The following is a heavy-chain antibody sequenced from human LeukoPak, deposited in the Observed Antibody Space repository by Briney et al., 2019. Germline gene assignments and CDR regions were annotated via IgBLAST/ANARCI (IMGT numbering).Heavy chain of an antibody. J-gene: IGHJ4*02. CDR2: ITWNSGSI. V-gene: IGHV3-9*01. D-gene: IGHD3-9*01. Sequence: GGSLRLSCAASGFTFDDYAMHWVRQAPGKGLEWVSGITWNSGSIVYADSVKGRFTISRDNAENSLYLQMNSLRAEDTASYYCAKGPARYFDWLTSWGQGTLVTVSS. CDR3: AKGPARYFDWLTS. CDR1: GFTFDDYA.